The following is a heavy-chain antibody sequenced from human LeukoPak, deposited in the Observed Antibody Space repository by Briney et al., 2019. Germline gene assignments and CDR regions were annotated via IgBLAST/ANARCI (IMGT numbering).Heavy chain of an antibody. J-gene: IGHJ5*02. Sequence: ASVKVSCKASGYTFTGYYMHWVRQAPGQGLEWMGWINPNSGGTNYAQKFQGRVTTTRDTSISTAYMELSRLRSDDTAVYYCARVGVIYYNWFDPWGQGTLVTVSS. CDR1: GYTFTGYY. V-gene: IGHV1-2*02. D-gene: IGHD5-12*01. CDR3: ARVGVIYYNWFDP. CDR2: INPNSGGT.